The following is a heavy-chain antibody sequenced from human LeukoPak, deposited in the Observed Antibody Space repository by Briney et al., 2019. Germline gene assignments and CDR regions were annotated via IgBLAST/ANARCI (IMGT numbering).Heavy chain of an antibody. CDR3: ARAPHFFDTSGSRYYFDY. Sequence: SETLSLTCTVSGYSISSGYYWGWIRQPAGKGLEWIGRIYTSGSTKYNPSLRSRVTISVDTSKNQFSLNLSSVTAADTAVYFCARAPHFFDTSGSRYYFDYWGQGALVTVSS. V-gene: IGHV4-38-2*02. J-gene: IGHJ4*02. CDR1: GYSISSGYY. CDR2: IYTSGST. D-gene: IGHD3-22*01.